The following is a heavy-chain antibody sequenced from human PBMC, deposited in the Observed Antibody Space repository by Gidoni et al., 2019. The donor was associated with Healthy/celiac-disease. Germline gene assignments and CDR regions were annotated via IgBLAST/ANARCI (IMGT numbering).Heavy chain of an antibody. CDR3: ARDADSSGYPDY. V-gene: IGHV1-69*08. CDR1: GGTFSSYT. CDR2: IIPILGIA. D-gene: IGHD3-22*01. J-gene: IGHJ4*02. Sequence: QVQLVQSGAEVKKPGSSVKVSCKASGGTFSSYTISWVRQAPGQGLEWMGRIIPILGIANYAQKFQGRVTITADKSTSTAYMELSSLRSEDTAVYYCARDADSSGYPDYWGQGTLVTVSS.